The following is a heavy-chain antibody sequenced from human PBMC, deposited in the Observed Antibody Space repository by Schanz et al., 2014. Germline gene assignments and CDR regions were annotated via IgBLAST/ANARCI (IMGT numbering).Heavy chain of an antibody. J-gene: IGHJ4*02. CDR2: ISGSGGNT. D-gene: IGHD5-12*01. Sequence: EVQLVESGGGWVQPGGSLRLSCAASGFTFSDYSMNWVRQAPGKGPEWVSIISGSGGNTYYADAVRGRFTISRDNSKTTVYLQMNSLRAEDTAVYYCARKVVATIGGYYDNWGQGTLVIVSS. V-gene: IGHV3-23*04. CDR1: GFTFSDYS. CDR3: ARKVVATIGGYYDN.